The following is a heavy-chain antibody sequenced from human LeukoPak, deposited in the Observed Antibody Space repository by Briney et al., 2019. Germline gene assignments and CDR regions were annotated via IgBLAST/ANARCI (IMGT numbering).Heavy chain of an antibody. CDR3: ARPLDYDILTGYCPFGY. CDR2: IIPIFGTA. V-gene: IGHV1-69*13. D-gene: IGHD3-9*01. CDR1: GGTFSSYA. Sequence: SVKVSRKASGGTFSSYAISWVRQAPGQGLEWMGGIIPIFGTANYAQKFQGRVTITADESTSTAYMELSSLRSEDTAVYYCARPLDYDILTGYCPFGYWGQGTLVTVSS. J-gene: IGHJ4*02.